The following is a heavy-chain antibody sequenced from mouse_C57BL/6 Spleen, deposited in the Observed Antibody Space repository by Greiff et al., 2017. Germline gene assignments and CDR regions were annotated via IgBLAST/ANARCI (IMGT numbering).Heavy chain of an antibody. D-gene: IGHD2-4*01. CDR3: ARQYDYDEAWFAY. CDR2: ISSGGSYT. CDR1: GFTFSSYG. J-gene: IGHJ3*01. Sequence: EVKLVESGGDLVKPGGSLKLSCAASGFTFSSYGMSWVRQTPDKRLEWVATISSGGSYTYYPDSVKGRFTISRDNAKNTLYLQMSSLKSEDTAMYYCARQYDYDEAWFAYWGQGTLVTVSA. V-gene: IGHV5-6*01.